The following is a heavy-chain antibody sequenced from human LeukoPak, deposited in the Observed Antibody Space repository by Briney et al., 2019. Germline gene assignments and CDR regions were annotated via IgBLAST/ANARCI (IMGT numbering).Heavy chain of an antibody. V-gene: IGHV3-23*01. CDR1: GFTFSSYA. CDR3: ARMAYYYDSSGYYGGHGMDV. CDR2: ISGSGGST. D-gene: IGHD3-22*01. J-gene: IGHJ6*02. Sequence: GGSLRLSCAASGFTFSSYAMSWVRQAPGKGLEWVSAISGSGGSTYYADSVKGRFTISRDNSKNTLYLQMNSLRAEGTAVYYCARMAYYYDSSGYYGGHGMDVWGQGTTVTVSS.